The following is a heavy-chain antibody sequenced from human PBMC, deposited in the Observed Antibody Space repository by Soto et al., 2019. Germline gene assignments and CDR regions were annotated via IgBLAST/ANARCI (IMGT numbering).Heavy chain of an antibody. CDR3: ASARRWSLFDY. CDR1: GFTFSTYW. D-gene: IGHD6-6*01. Sequence: EVQLVESGGGLVQPGGSLRLSCAASGFTFSTYWMYWVRQVPGKGLVWVSRTDTDGSDTSYADSVKGRFTISRDNAKNMLYLQMSSLRAEDTDVYYCASARRWSLFDYWGQGTLVTVSS. CDR2: TDTDGSDT. J-gene: IGHJ4*02. V-gene: IGHV3-74*01.